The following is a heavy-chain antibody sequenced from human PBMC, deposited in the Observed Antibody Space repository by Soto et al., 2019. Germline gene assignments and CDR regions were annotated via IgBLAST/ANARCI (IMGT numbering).Heavy chain of an antibody. CDR3: AQTLGLAVAGPGRFDL. CDR2: ITPFFGTA. J-gene: IGHJ2*01. D-gene: IGHD6-19*01. V-gene: IGHV1-69*12. CDR1: GGTFSKYA. Sequence: QVQLVQSGAEVKKPGSSVKVSCKASGGTFSKYAISWVRQAPGQGLEWMGGITPFFGTANYAQKFQGRVTSTAGECMSTAYMELSRLRSEDTAVYYCAQTLGLAVAGPGRFDLWGRGTLVTVSS.